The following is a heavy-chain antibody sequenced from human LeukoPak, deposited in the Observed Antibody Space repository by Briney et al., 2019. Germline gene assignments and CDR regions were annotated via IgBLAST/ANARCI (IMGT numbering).Heavy chain of an antibody. V-gene: IGHV4-30-4*01. CDR2: IYYSGST. Sequence: SQTLSLTCTVSGGSISSGDYYWSWVRQPPGKGLEWIGYIYYSGSTYYNPSLKSQVTISLDTSKNQFSLKLTSVTAADTAVYFCARVRRGAFDIWGQGTMVTVSS. CDR3: ARVRRGAFDI. CDR1: GGSISSGDYY. J-gene: IGHJ3*02.